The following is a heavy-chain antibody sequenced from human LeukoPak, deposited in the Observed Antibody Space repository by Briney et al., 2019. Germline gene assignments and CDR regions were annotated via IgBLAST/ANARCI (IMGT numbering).Heavy chain of an antibody. CDR2: TSSDLNVK. D-gene: IGHD3-10*01. J-gene: IGHJ4*02. Sequence: GGSLRLSCAASGFTFRNYVIHWVRQAPGKGLEWVAVTSSDLNVKLYADSVKGRFTISRDNSRSTLYLQMNSLRPEDTAIYYCAREGYYGTGSPPSLYFDYWGQGTLVTVSS. CDR3: AREGYYGTGSPPSLYFDY. V-gene: IGHV3-30-3*01. CDR1: GFTFRNYV.